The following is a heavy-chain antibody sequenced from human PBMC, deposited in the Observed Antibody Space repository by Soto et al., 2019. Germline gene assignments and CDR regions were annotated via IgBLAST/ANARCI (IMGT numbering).Heavy chain of an antibody. CDR2: ISSSGSTI. D-gene: IGHD3-3*01. V-gene: IGHV3-48*03. CDR3: ARDRDLDFWSGEESFDY. Sequence: EVQLVESGGGLVQPGGSLRLSCAASGFTFSSYEMNWVRQAPGKGLEWVSYISSSGSTIYYADSVKGRFTISRDNAKNSLYLQMNSLRAEDTAVYYCARDRDLDFWSGEESFDYWGQGTLVTVSS. J-gene: IGHJ4*02. CDR1: GFTFSSYE.